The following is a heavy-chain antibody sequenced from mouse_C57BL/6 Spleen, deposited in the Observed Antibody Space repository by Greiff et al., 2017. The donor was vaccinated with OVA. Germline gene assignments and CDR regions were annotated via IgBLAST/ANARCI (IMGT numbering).Heavy chain of an antibody. V-gene: IGHV1-69*01. J-gene: IGHJ2*01. CDR3: ARKDNRGYFDY. CDR1: GYTFTSYW. CDR2: IDPSDSYT. Sequence: QVQLQQSGADLVMPGASVKLSCKASGYTFTSYWMPWVQQRPGQGLEWIGAIDPSDSYTNYTHTFKGKFTLTVDKSASTTYMQLSSLTSEDSAVYYCARKDNRGYFDYWGQGTTLTVSS.